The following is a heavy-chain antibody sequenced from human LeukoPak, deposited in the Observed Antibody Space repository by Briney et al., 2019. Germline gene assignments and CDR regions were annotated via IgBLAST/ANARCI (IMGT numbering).Heavy chain of an antibody. CDR3: SRDRVLGSGSLDA. J-gene: IGHJ5*02. V-gene: IGHV3-74*01. D-gene: IGHD3-10*01. Sequence: GGSLRLSCAASRFTFSSDWMHWVRQAPGKGLVWVSRIRGDGNDATYADSVKGRFTVSRDNAKSTLFLQMNRLTADDTAVYYCSRDRVLGSGSLDAWGQGTLVSVSS. CDR1: RFTFSSDW. CDR2: IRGDGNDA.